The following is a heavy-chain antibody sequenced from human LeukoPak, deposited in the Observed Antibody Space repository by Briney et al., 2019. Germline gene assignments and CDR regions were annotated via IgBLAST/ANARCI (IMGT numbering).Heavy chain of an antibody. Sequence: GGSLRLSCAASGFTFSSYGMHWVRQAPGKGLGWVAFIRYDGSNKYYADSVKGRFTISRDNSKNTLYLQMNSLRAEDTAVYYCAKDSCSSTSCNPDYWGQGTLVTVSS. CDR1: GFTFSSYG. J-gene: IGHJ4*02. V-gene: IGHV3-30*02. D-gene: IGHD2-2*01. CDR3: AKDSCSSTSCNPDY. CDR2: IRYDGSNK.